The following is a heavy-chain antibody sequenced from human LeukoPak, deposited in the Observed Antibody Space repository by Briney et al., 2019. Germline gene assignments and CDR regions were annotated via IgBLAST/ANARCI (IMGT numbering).Heavy chain of an antibody. Sequence: ASVKVSCKASGYTFTSYPIGWVRQAPGQGLEWMGWISAYNGYTNYAQSLQGRVPMTTDTSTSTAYMELRSLRSDDTAMYYCARVGGSYEGLIDYWGQGTLVTVSS. CDR2: ISAYNGYT. CDR1: GYTFTSYP. D-gene: IGHD1-26*01. J-gene: IGHJ4*02. CDR3: ARVGGSYEGLIDY. V-gene: IGHV1-18*01.